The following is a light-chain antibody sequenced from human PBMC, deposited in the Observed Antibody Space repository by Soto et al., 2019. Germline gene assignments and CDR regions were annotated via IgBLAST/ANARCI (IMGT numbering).Light chain of an antibody. CDR2: DAS. CDR1: QSVNTW. CDR3: QHYHGYPFT. Sequence: IQMTQSPSTLSASVVDRVTITCRASQSVNTWLAWYQQKPGKAPVLLIYDASSLKSGVPSRFSGSGSGTEFTLTITSLQPDDFAIYYCQHYHGYPFTFGPGTKVDIK. J-gene: IGKJ3*01. V-gene: IGKV1-5*01.